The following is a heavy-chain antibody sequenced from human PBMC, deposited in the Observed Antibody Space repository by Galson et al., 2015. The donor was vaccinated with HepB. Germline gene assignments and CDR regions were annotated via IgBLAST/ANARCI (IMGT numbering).Heavy chain of an antibody. CDR1: SGSISTSYY. D-gene: IGHD3-3*01. CDR2: IGYSGST. Sequence: SETLSLTCNVSSGSISTSYYWGWIRQPPGKGLEWIGSIGYSGSTHYNPSLKSRVTISVDTSKNQFSLRLSSVTAADTAVYYCARPAFWSGYSPLEWWGQGTLVTVSS. CDR3: ARPAFWSGYSPLEW. V-gene: IGHV4-39*01. J-gene: IGHJ4*02.